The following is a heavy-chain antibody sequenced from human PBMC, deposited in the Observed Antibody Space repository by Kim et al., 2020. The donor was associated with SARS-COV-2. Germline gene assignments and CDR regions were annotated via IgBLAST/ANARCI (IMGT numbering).Heavy chain of an antibody. J-gene: IGHJ5*02. V-gene: IGHV3-7*03. CDR3: ARGSAAYDRYNWFDP. D-gene: IGHD6-13*01. Sequence: GSVKGHVTISRDNAKNSLYLHMTSLRAEDTAVYYCARGSAAYDRYNWFDPWGQGTLVTVSS.